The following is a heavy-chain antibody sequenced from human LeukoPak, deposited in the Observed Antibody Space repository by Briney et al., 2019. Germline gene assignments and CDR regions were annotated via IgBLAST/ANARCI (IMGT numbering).Heavy chain of an antibody. D-gene: IGHD6-13*01. J-gene: IGHJ6*03. CDR1: GGSINSYY. V-gene: IGHV4-59*01. Sequence: SETLSLTCTVSGGSINSYYWSWIRQPPGKGLEWIGYIYYSGSTNYNPSLKSRVTISVDTSKNQYSLKLSSVTAADTAVYYCARVGRSSYNYYYYYMDVWGKGTTVTISS. CDR2: IYYSGST. CDR3: ARVGRSSYNYYYYYMDV.